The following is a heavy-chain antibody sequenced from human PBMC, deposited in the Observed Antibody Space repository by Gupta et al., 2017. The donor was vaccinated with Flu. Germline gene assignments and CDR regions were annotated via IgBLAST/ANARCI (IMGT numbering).Heavy chain of an antibody. D-gene: IGHD3-10*01. CDR3: ARGGYYDSGSYVYFDN. Sequence: QVQLQESGPGLVKPSETLSRTCTVSGDSINNYYWSWIRQPPGKGLECIGYIYYSGSTNYNPSLKNRVTISIDTSMQQFSLKLTSVTAADTAVYYCARGGYYDSGSYVYFDNWGQGTLVTVSS. V-gene: IGHV4-59*01. CDR1: GDSINNYY. CDR2: IYYSGST. J-gene: IGHJ4*02.